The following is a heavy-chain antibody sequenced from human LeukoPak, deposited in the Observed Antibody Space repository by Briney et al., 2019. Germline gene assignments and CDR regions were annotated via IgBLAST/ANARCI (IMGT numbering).Heavy chain of an antibody. J-gene: IGHJ4*02. CDR2: IYYSGST. D-gene: IGHD6-13*01. CDR1: GGSISSYC. Sequence: SETLSLTCTVSGGSISSYCWSWIRQPPGKGLEWIGYIYYSGSTNYNPSLKSRVTISVDTSKNQFSLKLSSVTAADTAVYYCAGKYSSSWYDPRGFDYWGQGTLVTVSS. V-gene: IGHV4-59*08. CDR3: AGKYSSSWYDPRGFDY.